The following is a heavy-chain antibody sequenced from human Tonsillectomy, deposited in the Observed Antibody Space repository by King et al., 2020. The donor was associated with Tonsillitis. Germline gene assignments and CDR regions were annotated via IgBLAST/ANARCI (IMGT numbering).Heavy chain of an antibody. CDR2: INTNAGNTGNP. CDR3: VGDDWGSDF. V-gene: IGHV7-4-1*02. CDR1: GYTFTHYA. Sequence: VQLVESGSELKKPGASVKVSCTASGYTFTHYAMNWVRQAPGQGLEWMGWINTNAGNTGNPTYAQGFTGRFVLSLDTSASTAYLQISNLKAEDTAVYYCVGDDWGSDFWGQGTLVTVSS. J-gene: IGHJ4*02. D-gene: IGHD7-27*01.